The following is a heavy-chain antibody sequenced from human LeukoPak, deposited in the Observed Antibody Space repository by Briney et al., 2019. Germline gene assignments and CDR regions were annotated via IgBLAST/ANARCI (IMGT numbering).Heavy chain of an antibody. CDR2: INHSGST. CDR3: ARRPFQRWLQPNHIDY. V-gene: IGHV4-34*01. Sequence: SETLSLTCAVYGESFSGYYWSWIRQPPGKGLEWIGEINHSGSTNYNPSLKSRVTISVDTSKNQFSLKLSSVTAADTAVYYCARRPFQRWLQPNHIDYWGQGTLVTVSS. D-gene: IGHD5-24*01. J-gene: IGHJ4*02. CDR1: GESFSGYY.